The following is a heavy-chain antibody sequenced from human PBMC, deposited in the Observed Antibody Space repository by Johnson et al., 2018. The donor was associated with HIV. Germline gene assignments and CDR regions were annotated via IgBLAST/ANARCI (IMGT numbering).Heavy chain of an antibody. Sequence: MQLVESGGGLVQPGGSLRLSCAASGFTVSSNYMSWVRQAPGKGLEWVSVIYSGGSTYYADSVKGRFTISRDNSKNTLYLQMNSLRAEDTAVYYCAKGYIPAGTARKWDRRDAFDIWGQGTMVTVSS. J-gene: IGHJ3*02. CDR2: IYSGGST. D-gene: IGHD1-7*01. V-gene: IGHV3-66*01. CDR1: GFTVSSNY. CDR3: AKGYIPAGTARKWDRRDAFDI.